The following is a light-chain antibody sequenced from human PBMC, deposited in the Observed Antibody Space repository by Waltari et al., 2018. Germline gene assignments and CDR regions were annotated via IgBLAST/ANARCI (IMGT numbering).Light chain of an antibody. Sequence: QSVLTQTPSASGTPGQRVTISCSGNNPNIRTKAVNWYQHLPGTAPKLLIYSNDERPSGVPDRLSGSKSGTSASLAISGLQSEDEANYYCAAWDDSLVGWVFGGGTKLTVL. J-gene: IGLJ3*02. V-gene: IGLV1-44*01. CDR2: SND. CDR3: AAWDDSLVGWV. CDR1: NPNIRTKA.